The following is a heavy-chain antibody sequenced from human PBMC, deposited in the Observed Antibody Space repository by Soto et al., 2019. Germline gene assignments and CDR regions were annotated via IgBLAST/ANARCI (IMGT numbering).Heavy chain of an antibody. D-gene: IGHD6-13*01. CDR2: ISAHNGNT. J-gene: IGHJ4*02. V-gene: IGHV1-18*01. CDR1: GYMFTSYG. Sequence: QVQLVQSGAEVKKPGASVKVSCKASGYMFTSYGITWVRQAPGQGLEWMGWISAHNGNTKNAQKFQGRVTMTTDTSTSTAYMELRSLRSDDTAVYYCARDGAYSGPFDYWGQGTLVTVSS. CDR3: ARDGAYSGPFDY.